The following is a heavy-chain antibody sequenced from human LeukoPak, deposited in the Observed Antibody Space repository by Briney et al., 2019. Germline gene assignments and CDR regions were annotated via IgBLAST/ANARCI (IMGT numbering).Heavy chain of an antibody. CDR1: GFTFSSYW. CDR2: IKQDGSGK. V-gene: IGHV3-7*01. J-gene: IGHJ6*02. Sequence: PGGSLRLSCAASGFTFSSYWMSWVRQAPGKGLEWVANIKQDGSGKYYVDSVKGRFTISRDNAKNSLYLQMNSLRAEDTAVYYCARVLSSSSWYNYYYYYGMDVWGQGTTVTVSS. CDR3: ARVLSSSSWYNYYYYYGMDV. D-gene: IGHD6-13*01.